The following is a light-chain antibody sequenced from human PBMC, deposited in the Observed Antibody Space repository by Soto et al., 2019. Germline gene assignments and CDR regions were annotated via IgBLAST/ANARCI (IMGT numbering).Light chain of an antibody. CDR2: GNS. CDR3: QSYDSSLSGYVV. J-gene: IGLJ2*01. Sequence: QSVLTQPPSVSGAPGQRVTISCTGSSSNIGAGYDVHWYQQLPGTAPKLLIYGNSNRPSGFPDRFSGSKSGTSASLAITGLQAEDEADYYCQSYDSSLSGYVVFGGGTKVTVL. CDR1: SSNIGAGYD. V-gene: IGLV1-40*01.